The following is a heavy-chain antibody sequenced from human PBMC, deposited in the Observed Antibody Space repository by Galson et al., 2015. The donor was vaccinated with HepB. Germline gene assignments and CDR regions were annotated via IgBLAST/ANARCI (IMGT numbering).Heavy chain of an antibody. Sequence: SLRLSCAASGFTFTDAWMSWVRQAPGKGLEWVGRCRSKADGGPTDYAAPVKGRFTISRDDSKSMVYLQMNSLKIEDTAVYYCTTGPEKSWSGDLDYWGQGTLVTVSS. J-gene: IGHJ4*02. V-gene: IGHV3-15*01. CDR3: TTGPEKSWSGDLDY. CDR2: CRSKADGGPT. D-gene: IGHD3-3*01. CDR1: GFTFTDAW.